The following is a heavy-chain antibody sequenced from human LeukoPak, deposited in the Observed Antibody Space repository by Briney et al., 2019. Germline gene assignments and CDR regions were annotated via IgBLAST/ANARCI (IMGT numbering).Heavy chain of an antibody. D-gene: IGHD6-13*01. V-gene: IGHV4-31*03. CDR3: AREGIAAAAGYYYYHGMDV. CDR2: IYYSGST. J-gene: IGHJ6*02. Sequence: SETLSLTCTVSGGSISSGGYYWSWIRQHPGKGLEWIGYIYYSGSTYYNPSLKSRVTISVDTSKNQFSLKLSSVTAADTAVYYCAREGIAAAAGYYYYHGMDVWGQGTTVTVSS. CDR1: GGSISSGGYY.